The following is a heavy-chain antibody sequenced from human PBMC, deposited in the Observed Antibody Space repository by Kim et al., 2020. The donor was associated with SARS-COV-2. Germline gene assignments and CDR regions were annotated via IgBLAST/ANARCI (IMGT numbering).Heavy chain of an antibody. Sequence: VKGRYTISRDNAKNTLYLQMNSLRAEDTAVYYCAREGGGSLFYYYYYGMDVWGQGTPVTVSS. D-gene: IGHD1-26*01. V-gene: IGHV3-74*01. J-gene: IGHJ6*02. CDR3: AREGGGSLFYYYYYGMDV.